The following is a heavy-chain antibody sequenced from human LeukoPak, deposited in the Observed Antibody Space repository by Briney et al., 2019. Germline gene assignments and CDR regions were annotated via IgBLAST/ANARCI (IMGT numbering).Heavy chain of an antibody. D-gene: IGHD1-26*01. Sequence: QPGGPLRLSCAASGFTLTNYAMSWVRQAPGKGLAGVSAVGPSGRTYYADSVKGRFTISRDNSNYTLYLQMNSLRVEDTAVYYCAKRGGSYRGFDYWGQGTLVTVSS. J-gene: IGHJ4*02. CDR2: VGPSGRT. CDR3: AKRGGSYRGFDY. CDR1: GFTLTNYA. V-gene: IGHV3-23*01.